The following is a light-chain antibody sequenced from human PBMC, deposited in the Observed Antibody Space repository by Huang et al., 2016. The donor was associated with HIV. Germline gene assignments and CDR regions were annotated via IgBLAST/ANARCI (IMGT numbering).Light chain of an antibody. V-gene: IGKV1-12*01. CDR1: QDIGSY. Sequence: DIQMTQSPSSVSASVGDRVTITCRASQDIGSYLAWYQQKPGKAPKVLIYAASSLESGVPLRFTGSGFGTDFALTIDSLQPEDFATYYCQQGNSFPLTFGGGTKVQI. CDR3: QQGNSFPLT. J-gene: IGKJ4*01. CDR2: AAS.